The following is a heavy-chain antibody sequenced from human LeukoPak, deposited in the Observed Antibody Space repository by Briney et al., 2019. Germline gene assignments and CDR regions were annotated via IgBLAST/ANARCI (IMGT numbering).Heavy chain of an antibody. Sequence: GASVKVSCKASGYSFTGYYIHWVRQAPGQGLEWVGWINPNSGGTRYAHKFQGRVSMTRDTSINIAYMEVNSLRSDDTAVYYCARDQSLEGPAAGEFDSWGQGTLVTVSS. CDR2: INPNSGGT. J-gene: IGHJ4*02. V-gene: IGHV1-2*02. D-gene: IGHD6-13*01. CDR1: GYSFTGYY. CDR3: ARDQSLEGPAAGEFDS.